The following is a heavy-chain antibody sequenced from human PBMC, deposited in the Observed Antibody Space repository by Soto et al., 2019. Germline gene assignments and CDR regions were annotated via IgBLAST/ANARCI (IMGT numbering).Heavy chain of an antibody. Sequence: VQLVESGGGVVQPGRSLRLSCAASGFTFSSYAMHWVRQAPGKGLEWVAVISYDGSNKYYADSVKGRFTISRDNSKNTLYLQMNSLRAEDTAVYYCAREGITIFGVVIKYYYGMDVWGQGTTVTVSS. CDR3: AREGITIFGVVIKYYYGMDV. J-gene: IGHJ6*02. D-gene: IGHD3-3*01. CDR1: GFTFSSYA. V-gene: IGHV3-30-3*01. CDR2: ISYDGSNK.